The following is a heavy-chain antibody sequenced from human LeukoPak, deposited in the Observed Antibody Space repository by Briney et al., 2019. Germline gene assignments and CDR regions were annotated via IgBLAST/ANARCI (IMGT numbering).Heavy chain of an antibody. J-gene: IGHJ5*02. Sequence: SETLSLTWAVSGGSFSGHYWSWIRQPPVEGLEWIGEINDSGSTKYNPSLKSRVTISADTSKNQFSLKLSSVTAADTAVYYCAKNNWFDPWGQGTLVTVSS. CDR3: AKNNWFDP. CDR2: INDSGST. V-gene: IGHV4-34*01. CDR1: GGSFSGHY.